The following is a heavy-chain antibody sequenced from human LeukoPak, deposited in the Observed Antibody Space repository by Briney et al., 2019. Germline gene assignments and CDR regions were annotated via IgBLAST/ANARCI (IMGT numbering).Heavy chain of an antibody. CDR2: MYYSGST. D-gene: IGHD4-17*01. CDR1: GGSISSYY. V-gene: IGHV4-39*07. CDR3: ARELLNDYGDYDAFDI. Sequence: SETLSLTCTVSGGSISSYYWSWIRQPPGKGLEWIGTMYYSGSTYYNPSLKSRVTISVDTSKNQFSLKLSSVTAADTAVYYCARELLNDYGDYDAFDIWGQGTMVTVSS. J-gene: IGHJ3*02.